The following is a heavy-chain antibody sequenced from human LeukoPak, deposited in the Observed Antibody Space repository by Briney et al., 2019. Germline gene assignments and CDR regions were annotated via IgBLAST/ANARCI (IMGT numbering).Heavy chain of an antibody. Sequence: PGGSLRLSCAASGFTFDDYAMHWVRQAPGKGLEWVSGISWNSGSIGYADSVKGRFTNSRGNAKNSLYLQMNSLRAEDTALYYCAKPRFNYDFWSGLFDYWGQGTLVTVSS. V-gene: IGHV3-9*01. J-gene: IGHJ4*02. D-gene: IGHD3-3*01. CDR2: ISWNSGSI. CDR1: GFTFDDYA. CDR3: AKPRFNYDFWSGLFDY.